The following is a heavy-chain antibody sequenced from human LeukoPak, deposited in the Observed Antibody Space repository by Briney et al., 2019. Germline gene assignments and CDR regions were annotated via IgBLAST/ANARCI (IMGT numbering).Heavy chain of an antibody. CDR2: IIPIFGTA. V-gene: IGHV1-69*01. CDR1: GGTFSSYA. CDR3: ARVYGDHQGLKYYFDY. J-gene: IGHJ4*02. D-gene: IGHD4-17*01. Sequence: SVKISCKASGGTFSSYAISWVRQAPGQGLEWMGGIIPIFGTANYAQKFQGRVTITADESTSTAYMELSSLRSEDTAVYYCARVYGDHQGLKYYFDYWGQGTLVTVSS.